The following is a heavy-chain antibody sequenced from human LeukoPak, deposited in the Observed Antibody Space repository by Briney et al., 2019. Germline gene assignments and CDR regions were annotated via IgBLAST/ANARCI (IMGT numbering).Heavy chain of an antibody. D-gene: IGHD3-22*01. J-gene: IGHJ4*02. CDR1: GFTFSSYA. CDR3: ARRLSYYDSSGCY. CDR2: ISGSGGGT. V-gene: IGHV3-23*01. Sequence: GSPRLSCAASGFTFSSYAMSWVRQAPGKGLEWVSAISGSGGGTYYADSVKGRFTISRDNSKNTLYLQMNSLRAEDTAVYYCARRLSYYDSSGCYWGQGTLLTVST.